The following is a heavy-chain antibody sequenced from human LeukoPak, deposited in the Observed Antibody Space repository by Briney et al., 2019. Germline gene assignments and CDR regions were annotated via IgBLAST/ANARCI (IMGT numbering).Heavy chain of an antibody. CDR1: GGTFNNYA. CDR2: IIPIFGSS. CDR3: ARVTHTELSTWLDP. V-gene: IGHV1-69*01. J-gene: IGHJ5*02. Sequence: SVKVSCKASGGTFNNYAINWVRQAPGQGLEWMGGIIPIFGSSNYAQKFQGRVTITADESTTTAYMELSSLRSEDTAVYYCARVTHTELSTWLDPWGQGTLVTVSS. D-gene: IGHD5-18*01.